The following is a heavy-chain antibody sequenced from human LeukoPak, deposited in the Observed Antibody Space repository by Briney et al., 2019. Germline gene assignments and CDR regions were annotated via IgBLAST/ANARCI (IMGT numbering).Heavy chain of an antibody. CDR3: ARDRCGSTSCSYNFDY. CDR1: GFTFSSYG. CDR2: IHYDGSKK. D-gene: IGHD2-2*01. Sequence: PGRSLRLSCAASGFTFSSYGMHWVRQVSGKGLEWVAVIHYDGSKKYYGDSVKGRFTISRDNSKNTLYLQMNSLRAEDTAVYYCARDRCGSTSCSYNFDYWGQGTLVTVSS. V-gene: IGHV3-33*01. J-gene: IGHJ4*02.